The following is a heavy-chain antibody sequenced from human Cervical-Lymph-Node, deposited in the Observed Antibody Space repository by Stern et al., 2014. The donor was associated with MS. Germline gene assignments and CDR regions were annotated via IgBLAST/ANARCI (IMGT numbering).Heavy chain of an antibody. CDR3: ARAPYYYDTSGYSYSYFDL. J-gene: IGHJ2*01. Sequence: EEQLVASGGGLVQPGGSLRLAGAASGFTFSRYWMHWVRQAPGKALVTVSRIASDGSDPTSADSVKGRFTISRDYAKNTLYLRMNSLRAEDTAVYYCARAPYYYDTSGYSYSYFDLWGRGTLVTVSS. CDR2: IASDGSDP. V-gene: IGHV3-74*01. CDR1: GFTFSRYW. D-gene: IGHD3-22*01.